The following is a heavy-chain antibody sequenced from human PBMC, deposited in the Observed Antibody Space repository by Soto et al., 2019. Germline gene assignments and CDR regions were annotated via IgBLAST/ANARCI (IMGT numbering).Heavy chain of an antibody. D-gene: IGHD3-10*01. V-gene: IGHV4-59*01. CDR2: IYYSGSS. CDR1: GGSISSYY. J-gene: IGHJ5*02. Sequence: SETLSLTCTVSGGSISSYYWSWIRQPPGKGLEWIGYIYYSGSSNYNPSLKSRVTISIDTSKNQFSLKLSSVTAADTAVYYCARYGSGSSVWFDPWGQGTLVTVSS. CDR3: ARYGSGSSVWFDP.